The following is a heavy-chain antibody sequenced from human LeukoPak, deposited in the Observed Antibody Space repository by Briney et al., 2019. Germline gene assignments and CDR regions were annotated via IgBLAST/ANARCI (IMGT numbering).Heavy chain of an antibody. CDR1: GYTFTGYY. CDR2: INPNTADT. Sequence: GASVKVSCKASGYTFTGYYMHWVRQAPGQGLEWMGWINPNTADTTYAHNFQGRISKTSDTSISTAYVELSRLTPDDTAVYYCARDWGGRGWTGYYYHYMDVWGKGTTVTVSS. D-gene: IGHD3-16*01. CDR3: ARDWGGRGWTGYYYHYMDV. V-gene: IGHV1-2*02. J-gene: IGHJ6*03.